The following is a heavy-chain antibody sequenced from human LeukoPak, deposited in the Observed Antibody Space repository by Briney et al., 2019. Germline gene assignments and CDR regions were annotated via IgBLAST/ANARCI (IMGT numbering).Heavy chain of an antibody. CDR1: RFTFSSYE. CDR2: ISSSGSII. J-gene: IGHJ3*02. D-gene: IGHD6-19*01. V-gene: IGHV3-48*03. Sequence: GGSLRLSCAASRFTFSSYEMNWVRQAPGKGLEWLSHISSSGSIIYYADSVKGRFTVSRDNAKNSLYLQMNSLRAEDTAVYYCARDRVSSGWYAFDIWGHGTMVTVSS. CDR3: ARDRVSSGWYAFDI.